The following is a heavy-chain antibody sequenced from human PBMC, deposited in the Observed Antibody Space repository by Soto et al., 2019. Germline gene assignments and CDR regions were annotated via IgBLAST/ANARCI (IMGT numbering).Heavy chain of an antibody. CDR3: AKVITIFGVVLGGHYYMDV. CDR2: ISGSGGST. D-gene: IGHD3-3*01. V-gene: IGHV3-23*01. J-gene: IGHJ6*03. CDR1: GFTFSSYA. Sequence: GGSLRLSCAASGFTFSSYAMSWVRQAPGKGLEWVSAISGSGGSTYYADSVKGRFTISRDNSKNTLYLQMNSLRAEDTAVYYCAKVITIFGVVLGGHYYMDVWGKGTTVTVSS.